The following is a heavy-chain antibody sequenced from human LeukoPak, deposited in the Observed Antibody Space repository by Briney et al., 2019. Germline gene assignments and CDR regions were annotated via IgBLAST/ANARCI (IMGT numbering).Heavy chain of an antibody. D-gene: IGHD3-22*01. CDR3: ARHTFNYYDSSGYYTQSLYSFDI. CDR1: GGSISSYD. Sequence: SETLSLTCTVSGGSISSYDWSWIRQPPGKGLEWIGYIYYSGSTNYNPSLKSRVTISVDTSKNQFSLKLSSVTAADTAVYYCARHTFNYYDSSGYYTQSLYSFDIWGQGTMVTVSS. J-gene: IGHJ3*02. CDR2: IYYSGST. V-gene: IGHV4-59*08.